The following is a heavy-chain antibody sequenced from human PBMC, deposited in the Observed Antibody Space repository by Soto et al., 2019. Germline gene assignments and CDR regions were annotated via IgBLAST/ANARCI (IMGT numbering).Heavy chain of an antibody. CDR3: ARARNWNWYYYYGMDV. CDR2: INHSGST. Sequence: ASETLSLTCAVYGGSFSGYYWSWIRQPPGKGLEWIGEINHSGSTNYNPSLKSRVTISVDTSKNQFSLKLSSVTAADTAVYYCARARNWNWYYYYGMDVWGQGTTVTVS. CDR1: GGSFSGYY. V-gene: IGHV4-34*01. J-gene: IGHJ6*02. D-gene: IGHD1-1*01.